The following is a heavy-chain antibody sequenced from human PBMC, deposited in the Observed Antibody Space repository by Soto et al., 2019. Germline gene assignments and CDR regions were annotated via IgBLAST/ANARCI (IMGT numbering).Heavy chain of an antibody. CDR1: RFDFTSYG. J-gene: IGHJ4*02. D-gene: IGHD2-8*01. V-gene: IGHV3-30*03. Sequence: GGSLRRSCAASRFDFTSYGMHWLRQAPCKGLEWLAVMSNDGNNQFYADSVRGRFIISIDTSKNTLFLKMTSLRPEDTAVYHCARGFCANSVCYYFFDLWGQGAMVTLSS. CDR3: ARGFCANSVCYYFFDL. CDR2: MSNDGNNQ.